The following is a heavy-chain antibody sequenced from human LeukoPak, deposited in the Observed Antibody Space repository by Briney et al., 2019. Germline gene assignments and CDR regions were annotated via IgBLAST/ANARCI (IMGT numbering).Heavy chain of an antibody. CDR1: GGSFSGYY. CDR2: INHSGST. CDR3: ARVYYCDSSGYCFDY. D-gene: IGHD3-22*01. Sequence: PSETLSLTCAVYGGSFSGYYWSWIRQPPGKGLEWIGEINHSGSTNYNPSLKSRVTISVDTSKNQFSLKLSSVTAADTAVYYCARVYYCDSSGYCFDYWGQGTLVTVSS. V-gene: IGHV4-34*01. J-gene: IGHJ4*02.